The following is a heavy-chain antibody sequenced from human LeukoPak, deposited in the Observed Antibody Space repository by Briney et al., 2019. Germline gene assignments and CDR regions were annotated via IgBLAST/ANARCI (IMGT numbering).Heavy chain of an antibody. D-gene: IGHD3-22*01. V-gene: IGHV4-34*08. Sequence: GSLRLSCAASGFTFSSYEMNWVRQAPGKGLEWVGEINHSGSTNYNPSLKSRVTISVDTSKNQFSLRVFRTSVRAPFMILLVITIVFDYWGQGTLVTVSS. CDR2: INHSGST. CDR3: VITIVFDY. CDR1: GFTFSSYE. J-gene: IGHJ4*02.